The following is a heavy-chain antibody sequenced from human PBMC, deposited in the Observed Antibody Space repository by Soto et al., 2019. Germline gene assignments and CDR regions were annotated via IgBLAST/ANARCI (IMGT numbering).Heavy chain of an antibody. V-gene: IGHV5-10-1*01. CDR3: ARFNKGGTYYYDSSGYGTDGMDV. D-gene: IGHD3-22*01. CDR1: GYSFTSYW. Sequence: PGELMKISCKGAGYSFTSYWISWVSQMPGKGLEWMGRIDPSDSYTNYSPSFQGHVTISADKSISTAYLQWSSLKASDTAMYYCARFNKGGTYYYDSSGYGTDGMDVWGQGTTVTVSS. CDR2: IDPSDSYT. J-gene: IGHJ6*02.